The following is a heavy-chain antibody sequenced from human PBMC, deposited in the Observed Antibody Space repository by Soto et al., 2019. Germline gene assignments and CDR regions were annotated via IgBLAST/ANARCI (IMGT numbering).Heavy chain of an antibody. V-gene: IGHV3-23*01. J-gene: IGHJ4*02. D-gene: IGHD1-1*01. Sequence: ELQLLESGGGLVQPGGSLRISCVGSGFFFSSYTMTWVRQAPGKGLEWVSSFSATSENTYYADSVRGRFTISRDNSKNTPFLQMNSLAAEDTAMYYCAKAREQVWVRLPFDYWGQGILVIVSS. CDR2: FSATSENT. CDR1: GFFFSSYT. CDR3: AKAREQVWVRLPFDY.